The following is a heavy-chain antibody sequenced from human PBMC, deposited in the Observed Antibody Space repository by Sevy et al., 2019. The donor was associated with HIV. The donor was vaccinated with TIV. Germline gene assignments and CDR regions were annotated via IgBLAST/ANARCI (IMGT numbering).Heavy chain of an antibody. J-gene: IGHJ3*02. D-gene: IGHD6-19*01. V-gene: IGHV1-69*06. Sequence: ASVKVSCKASGGTYSSYAISWVRRAPGQGLEWIGGIIPIFGTANYAQKFQGRVTITADKSTSTAYMELSSLRSEDTAVYYCARDRSSSGWSDAFDIWGQGTMVTVSS. CDR1: GGTYSSYA. CDR2: IIPIFGTA. CDR3: ARDRSSSGWSDAFDI.